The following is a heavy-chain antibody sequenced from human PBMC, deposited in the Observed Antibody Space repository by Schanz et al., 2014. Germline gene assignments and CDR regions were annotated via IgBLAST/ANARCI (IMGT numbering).Heavy chain of an antibody. CDR3: ARAHGNNWYGKGLDY. CDR1: GFTFSTYA. V-gene: IGHV3-23*01. D-gene: IGHD1-1*01. J-gene: IGHJ4*02. Sequence: EVQLLDSGGGLVQPGGSLRLSCAASGFTFSTYAMSWVRQAPGKGLEWVSAISGSGGSTYYADSVKGRFTISRDNSKNTLYLQMNSLRADDTAVYVCARAHGNNWYGKGLDYWGQGTQVTVSS. CDR2: ISGSGGST.